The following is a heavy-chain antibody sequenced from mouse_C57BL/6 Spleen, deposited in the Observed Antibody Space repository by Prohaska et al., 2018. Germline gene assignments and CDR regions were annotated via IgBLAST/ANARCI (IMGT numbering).Heavy chain of an antibody. D-gene: IGHD2-4*01. CDR3: ERYDYGAGFAY. J-gene: IGHJ3*01. Sequence: ISCKASGYAFSSSWMNLVKHRPGKVLEGIGRIYPGDVDTNYNGKFKGKDTLTADKSCSTAYMQLSSLTSEDSAVYYCERYDYGAGFAYWGQGTLVTVSA. CDR1: GYAFSSSW. CDR2: IYPGDVDT. V-gene: IGHV1-82*01.